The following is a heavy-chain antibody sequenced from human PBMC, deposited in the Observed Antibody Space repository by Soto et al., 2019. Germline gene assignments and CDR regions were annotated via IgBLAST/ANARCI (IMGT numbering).Heavy chain of an antibody. CDR1: GGSISRSTYY. V-gene: IGHV4-39*01. Sequence: PSETLSLTCSVSGGSISRSTYYWGWIRQPPGKGLEWIAIIYDNGKTYYSPSLKSRVTISVDTSKNQFSLKLSSVTAADTAVYYCARHKAQDDWLDPWGQGTLVTVSS. J-gene: IGHJ5*02. CDR3: ARHKAQDDWLDP. CDR2: IYDNGKT.